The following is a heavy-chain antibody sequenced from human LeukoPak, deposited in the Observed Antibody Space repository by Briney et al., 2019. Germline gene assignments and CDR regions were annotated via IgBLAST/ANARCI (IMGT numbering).Heavy chain of an antibody. D-gene: IGHD1-7*01. J-gene: IGHJ4*02. CDR2: IYYSGST. CDR3: ARDRRRDRGGTTYYFDY. V-gene: IGHV4-59*01. CDR1: GGSFSGYY. Sequence: SETLSLTCAVHGGSFSGYYWTWIRQPPGKGLEWIGYIYYSGSTNYNPSLKSRVTISVDTSKNQFSLKLSSVTAADTAVYYCARDRRRDRGGTTYYFDYWGQGTLVTVSS.